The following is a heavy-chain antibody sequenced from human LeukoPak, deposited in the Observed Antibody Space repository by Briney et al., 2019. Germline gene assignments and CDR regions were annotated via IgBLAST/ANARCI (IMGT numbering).Heavy chain of an antibody. CDR3: ARLQKYGPYWYFDL. CDR1: GGSISSYY. V-gene: IGHV4-4*07. CDR2: IYTSGST. Sequence: SETLSLTCTVSGGSISSYYWSWIRQPAGKGLEWIGRIYTSGSTNYNPSLKNRVTMSVDTSKNQFSLKLSSVTAADTAVYYCARLQKYGPYWYFDLWGRGTLVTVSS. D-gene: IGHD4-17*01. J-gene: IGHJ2*01.